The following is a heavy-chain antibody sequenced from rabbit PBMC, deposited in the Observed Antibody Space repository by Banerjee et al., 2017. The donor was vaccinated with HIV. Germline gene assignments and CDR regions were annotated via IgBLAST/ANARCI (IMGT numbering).Heavy chain of an antibody. D-gene: IGHD8-1*01. V-gene: IGHV1S45*01. Sequence: QEQLEESGGGLVKPEGSLTLTCKASGFPFSNKAVMCWVRQAPGKGLEWIACAYAGSSGSTYSATWAKGRFTISKTSSTTVTLQMTSLTAADTATYFCARDAGTSFSTYGMDLWGPGTLVTV. J-gene: IGHJ6*01. CDR3: ARDAGTSFSTYGMDL. CDR2: AYAGSSGST. CDR1: GFPFSNKAV.